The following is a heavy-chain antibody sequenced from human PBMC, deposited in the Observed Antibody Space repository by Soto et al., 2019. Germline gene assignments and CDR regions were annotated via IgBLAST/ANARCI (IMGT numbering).Heavy chain of an antibody. Sequence: SVKVSCKAPGGAFSSYGIYWVRQAPGHGLEWVGWVIPIFGTACYAQKFQGAVTITADESTSTALVGPTTMRSDDTAVYYCARRGGIAAVGGTRGFDYWGEGTLVTVCS. J-gene: IGHJ4*02. D-gene: IGHD6-13*01. CDR3: ARRGGIAAVGGTRGFDY. V-gene: IGHV1-69*13. CDR2: VIPIFGTA. CDR1: GGAFSSYG.